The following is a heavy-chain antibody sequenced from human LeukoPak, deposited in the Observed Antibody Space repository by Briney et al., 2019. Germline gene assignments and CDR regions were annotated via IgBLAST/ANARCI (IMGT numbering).Heavy chain of an antibody. D-gene: IGHD3-10*01. V-gene: IGHV3-13*04. J-gene: IGHJ3*02. Sequence: GGSLRLSCAASGFTFSSYDMHWVRQATGKGLEWVSAIGTAGNTYYPGSVKGRFTISRENAKNSLYLQMNSLRAGDTAVYYCARGTDYYGSGSALDAFDIWGQGTMVTVSS. CDR3: ARGTDYYGSGSALDAFDI. CDR1: GFTFSSYD. CDR2: IGTAGNT.